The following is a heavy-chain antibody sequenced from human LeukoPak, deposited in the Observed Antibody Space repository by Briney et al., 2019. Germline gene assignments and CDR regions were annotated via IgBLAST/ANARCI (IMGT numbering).Heavy chain of an antibody. D-gene: IGHD2-15*01. CDR1: GFTFSSYG. Sequence: GGSLRLSCAASGFTFSSYGMSWVRQAPGKGLEWVSAISGSGGSTYYADSVKGRFTISRDNSKNTLYLQMNSLRAEDTAVYYCARPPRYCSGGSCYSDYYFDYWGQGTLVTVSS. CDR3: ARPPRYCSGGSCYSDYYFDY. CDR2: ISGSGGST. V-gene: IGHV3-23*01. J-gene: IGHJ4*02.